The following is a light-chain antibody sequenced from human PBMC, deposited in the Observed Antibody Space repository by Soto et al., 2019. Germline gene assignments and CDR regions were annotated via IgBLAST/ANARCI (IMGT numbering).Light chain of an antibody. J-gene: IGKJ1*01. CDR3: QQYNNWGT. CDR2: DAS. CDR1: QNVRSN. V-gene: IGKV3-15*01. Sequence: EIVMPQSPATLSASPGERATLSCRASQNVRSNLAWYQQKPGQAPRLLIYDASAKATDVPPRFRGSGSGTEFTLTISCLQSEDFAVYYCQQYNNWGTFGQGTKVEIK.